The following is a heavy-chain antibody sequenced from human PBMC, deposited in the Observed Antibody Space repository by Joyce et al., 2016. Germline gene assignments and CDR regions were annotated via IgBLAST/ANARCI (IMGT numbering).Heavy chain of an antibody. CDR2: MSEDGKQK. V-gene: IGHV3-30*18. Sequence: QVQLVESGGGVVQPGRSLRLSCAASGFNSSNYGIHWVRQAPGGGLEWVAVMSEDGKQKNDADAVKGRVTSSRDISKNTLFLQINSLKTEDTAVYYCAKEGIAAIDTSYYYYGMDVWGQGTTVTVSS. CDR1: GFNSSNYG. CDR3: AKEGIAAIDTSYYYYGMDV. J-gene: IGHJ6*02. D-gene: IGHD6-13*01.